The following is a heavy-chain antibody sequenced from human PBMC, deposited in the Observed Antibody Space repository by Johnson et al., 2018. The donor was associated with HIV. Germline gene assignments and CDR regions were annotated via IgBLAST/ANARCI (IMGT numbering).Heavy chain of an antibody. J-gene: IGHJ3*02. CDR3: AKSEWELALGAFDI. CDR1: GFTFSSYA. Sequence: QVQLVESGGGVVQPGRSLRLSCAASGFTFSSYAMHWVRQAPGKGLEWVAVISYDGSNKYYADSVKGRFTISRDNSKNKRYLQMNSLRAEDTALYYCAKSEWELALGAFDIWGQGTMVTVSS. CDR2: ISYDGSNK. D-gene: IGHD1-26*01. V-gene: IGHV3-30-3*01.